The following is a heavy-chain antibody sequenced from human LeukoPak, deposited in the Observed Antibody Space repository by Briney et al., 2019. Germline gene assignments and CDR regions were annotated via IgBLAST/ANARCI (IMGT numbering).Heavy chain of an antibody. CDR2: MNPNSGKT. Sequence: ASVKVSCKASGYTFTSHDINWVRQAAGQGLEWMGRMNPNSGKTDYAQKFQGRITITRDISISTVYMELSSLRSEDTAVYFCARDWFWRENGFDPWGQGTLVTVSS. CDR3: ARDWFWRENGFDP. CDR1: GYTFTSHD. J-gene: IGHJ5*02. D-gene: IGHD3-3*01. V-gene: IGHV1-8*03.